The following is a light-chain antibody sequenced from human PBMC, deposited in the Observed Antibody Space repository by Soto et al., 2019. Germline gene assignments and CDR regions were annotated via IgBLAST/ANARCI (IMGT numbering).Light chain of an antibody. CDR3: QQYNSYSPLT. Sequence: DIQMTQSPSTLSASVGDRVTITCRASQSISSWLAWYQQKPGKAPKLLIYKASSLESGVPSRFSGSGSGTEFTLTISSLQPDDFATYSCQQYNSYSPLTFGQGTKVEIK. V-gene: IGKV1-5*03. CDR1: QSISSW. J-gene: IGKJ1*01. CDR2: KAS.